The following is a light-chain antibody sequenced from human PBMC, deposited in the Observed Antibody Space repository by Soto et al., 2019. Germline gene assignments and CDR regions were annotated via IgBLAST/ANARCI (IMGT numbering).Light chain of an antibody. Sequence: VLTQSPSASASLGASVKLTCTLSSGPSSYAVSWHQQQPGKGPRYLLKLNSDGSLTKGDGVPDRFSGSRSGTERYLTISSLQSEDEADYYCQTWGPGIWVFGGGTKVTVL. V-gene: IGLV4-69*01. CDR3: QTWGPGIWV. CDR1: SGPSSYA. J-gene: IGLJ3*02. CDR2: LNSDGSL.